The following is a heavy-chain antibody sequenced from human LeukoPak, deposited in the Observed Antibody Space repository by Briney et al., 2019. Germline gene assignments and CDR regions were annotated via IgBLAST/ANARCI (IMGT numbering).Heavy chain of an antibody. CDR2: ISGSGGST. Sequence: GGSLRLSCAASGFTFSSYWMSWVRQAPGKGLEWVSVISGSGGSTHYADSVKGRFTISRDNSKNTVYLQMNSLRAEDTAVYYCAKDATSSWHQDWLDPWGQGTLVTVSS. D-gene: IGHD6-13*01. CDR3: AKDATSSWHQDWLDP. V-gene: IGHV3-23*01. J-gene: IGHJ5*02. CDR1: GFTFSSYW.